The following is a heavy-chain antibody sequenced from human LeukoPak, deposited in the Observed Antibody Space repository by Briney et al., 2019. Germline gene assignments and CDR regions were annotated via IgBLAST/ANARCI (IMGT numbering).Heavy chain of an antibody. Sequence: SETLSLTCTVSGGSISSGDYYWSWIRQPPGKGLEWIGYIYYSGSTYYNPSLKSRVTISVDTSKNQFSLKLSSVTAADTAVYYCARTNLLYCSSTSCYDDYWGQGTLVTVSS. CDR3: ARTNLLYCSSTSCYDDY. D-gene: IGHD2-2*01. CDR1: GGSISSGDYY. J-gene: IGHJ4*02. V-gene: IGHV4-30-4*01. CDR2: IYYSGST.